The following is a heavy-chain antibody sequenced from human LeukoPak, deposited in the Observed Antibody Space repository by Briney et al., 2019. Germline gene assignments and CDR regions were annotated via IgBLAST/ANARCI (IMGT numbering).Heavy chain of an antibody. CDR3: AREKGSGYGYRMDV. D-gene: IGHD5-12*01. V-gene: IGHV4-59*01. J-gene: IGHJ6*02. CDR2: IYYSGST. CDR1: GGSISTFY. Sequence: PSETLSLTCTVSGGSISTFYWSWIRQPPGKGLEWIGWIYYSGSTKYNPSLKSRVTISLDTSKNQFSLQLSSVTAADTAVYYCAREKGSGYGYRMDVWGQGTTVTVSS.